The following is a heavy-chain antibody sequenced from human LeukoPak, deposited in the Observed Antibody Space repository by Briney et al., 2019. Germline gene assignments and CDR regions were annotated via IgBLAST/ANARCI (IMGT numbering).Heavy chain of an antibody. J-gene: IGHJ6*02. V-gene: IGHV3-33*01. D-gene: IGHD2-15*01. CDR1: GFTFINYR. Sequence: GGALRLSFAATGFTFINYRMHGVRQAPAKGREWVAVICYDGSNKYNADTVKDRFTIYIENPRHTLYLQMNNQRAKDTAVYYCARHQFLCGGGSGYDYYGMDVWGQGTTVTVSS. CDR3: ARHQFLCGGGSGYDYYGMDV. CDR2: ICYDGSNK.